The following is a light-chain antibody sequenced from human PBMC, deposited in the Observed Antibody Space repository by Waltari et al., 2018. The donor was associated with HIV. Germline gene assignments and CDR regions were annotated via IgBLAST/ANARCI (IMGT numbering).Light chain of an antibody. Sequence: QSALTQPRSVSGSPGQSVPISCTGTSSDVGGYNYVSWYQEHLGKAPKLMIYDVSKRPSGVPDRFSGSKSGNTASLTISGLQAEDEADYYCCSYAGSYTWVFGGGTKLTVV. CDR1: SSDVGGYNY. J-gene: IGLJ3*02. V-gene: IGLV2-11*01. CDR2: DVS. CDR3: CSYAGSYTWV.